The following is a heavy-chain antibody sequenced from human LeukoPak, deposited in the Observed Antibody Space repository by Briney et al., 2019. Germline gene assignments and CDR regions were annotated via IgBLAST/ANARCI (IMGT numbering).Heavy chain of an antibody. V-gene: IGHV4-39*01. Sequence: WETLSLTCNVSGGSISSNTYFWGWIRRPPGKGLEWIGGIQYTGRTFSNPSLKSRVTISVDTAKKQFSLDLRSATAADTAVYYCAKRRHNFDSYVVWGQGTRVTVSS. CDR1: GGSISSNTYF. CDR3: AKRRHNFDSYVV. J-gene: IGHJ3*01. D-gene: IGHD1-20*01. CDR2: IQYTGRT.